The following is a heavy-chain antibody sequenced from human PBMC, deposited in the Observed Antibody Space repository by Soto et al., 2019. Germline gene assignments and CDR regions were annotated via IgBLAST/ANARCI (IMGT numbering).Heavy chain of an antibody. Sequence: QVQLQESGPGLVKPSDTLSLTCAVSGFSISSGRWWGWIRQPPGKGLEWLGYIYYTGTTYYRPSLKSRLTVSVDTSRNQFSLKLDSMTAVDTAVYYCATNPRLEAAEFDYWGQGTLVTVSS. CDR3: ATNPRLEAAEFDY. V-gene: IGHV4-28*01. CDR1: GFSISSGRW. J-gene: IGHJ4*02. D-gene: IGHD6-13*01. CDR2: IYYTGTT.